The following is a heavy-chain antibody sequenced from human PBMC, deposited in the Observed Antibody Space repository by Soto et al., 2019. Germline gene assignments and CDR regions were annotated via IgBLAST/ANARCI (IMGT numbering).Heavy chain of an antibody. V-gene: IGHV1-8*01. J-gene: IGHJ4*02. Sequence: ASVKVSCKASGYTFTSYDINWVRQATGQGLEWMGWMNPNSGNTGYAQKFQGRVTMTRNTSISTAYMELRSLRSEDTAVYYCARDPFTLLRGVIPYLDYWGQGTPVTVSS. CDR2: MNPNSGNT. CDR3: ARDPFTLLRGVIPYLDY. CDR1: GYTFTSYD. D-gene: IGHD3-10*01.